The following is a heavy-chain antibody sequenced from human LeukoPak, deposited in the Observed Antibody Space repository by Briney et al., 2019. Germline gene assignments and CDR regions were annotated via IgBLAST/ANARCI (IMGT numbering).Heavy chain of an antibody. J-gene: IGHJ4*02. D-gene: IGHD2-2*01. CDR2: IYPGDSDT. V-gene: IGHV5-51*01. CDR3: ARAPLPSRPFDY. CDR1: GSRFTSYW. Sequence: GGPRQISGQGSGSRFTSYWSGGLGRLPGKGREGMGIIYPGDSDTRYSPSFQGQVTISADKSISTAYLQWSSLKASDTAMYYCARAPLPSRPFDYWGQGTLVTVSS.